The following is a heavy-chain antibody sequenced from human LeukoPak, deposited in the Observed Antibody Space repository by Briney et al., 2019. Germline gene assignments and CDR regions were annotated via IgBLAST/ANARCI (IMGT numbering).Heavy chain of an antibody. CDR3: ARTTEGGYTYDYFYYYYMDV. CDR1: GGSISSYY. Sequence: SETLSLTCTVSGGSISSYYWSWIRQPPGKGLEWIGYIYYSGSTNYNPSLKSRVTISVDTSKNHFSLKLSSVTAADTAVYYCARTTEGGYTYDYFYYYYMDVWGKGTSVTISS. J-gene: IGHJ6*03. D-gene: IGHD5-18*01. V-gene: IGHV4-59*01. CDR2: IYYSGST.